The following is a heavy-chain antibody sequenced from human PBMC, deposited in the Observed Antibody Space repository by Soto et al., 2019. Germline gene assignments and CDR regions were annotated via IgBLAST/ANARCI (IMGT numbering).Heavy chain of an antibody. CDR3: ARSIAVAINWFDP. CDR2: IYHSGST. D-gene: IGHD6-19*01. Sequence: QVQLQESGPGLVKPSGTLSLTCAVSGGSISSSNWWSWVRQPPGKGLEWIGQIYHSGSTNYNPSLKSRVTTSVDKSKNQFSLKLSSVTAADTAVYYCARSIAVAINWFDPWGQGTLVTVSS. CDR1: GGSISSSNW. V-gene: IGHV4-4*02. J-gene: IGHJ5*02.